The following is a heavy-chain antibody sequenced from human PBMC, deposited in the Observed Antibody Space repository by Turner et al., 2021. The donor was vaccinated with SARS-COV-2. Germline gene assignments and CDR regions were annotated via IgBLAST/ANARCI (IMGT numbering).Heavy chain of an antibody. V-gene: IGHV4-39*01. CDR2: IYYSGNT. CDR3: ARLPERYFFDY. CDR1: GGSITKNYDY. J-gene: IGHJ4*02. Sequence: LQLQESGPGLVKPSETLSLNCTVSGGSITKNYDYWGWIRQPPGKGLEWIGSIYYSGNTYYNPSLKSRVTISVDTSKSQFSLKLSSVTAADTAVYYCARLPERYFFDYWGQGALVTVSS.